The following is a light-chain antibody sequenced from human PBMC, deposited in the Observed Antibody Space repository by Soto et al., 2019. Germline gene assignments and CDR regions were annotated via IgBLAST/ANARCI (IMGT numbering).Light chain of an antibody. J-gene: IGKJ5*01. V-gene: IGKV1-5*01. CDR1: QSISSW. CDR3: QQYNSYSAIT. Sequence: DIQMTPSPSTLSASVVDRVTITCRASQSISSWLAWYQQKPGKAPKLLIYDASSLESGVPSRFSGSGSGTEITLTISSLQPDDFATYYCQQYNSYSAITFGQGTRLEIK. CDR2: DAS.